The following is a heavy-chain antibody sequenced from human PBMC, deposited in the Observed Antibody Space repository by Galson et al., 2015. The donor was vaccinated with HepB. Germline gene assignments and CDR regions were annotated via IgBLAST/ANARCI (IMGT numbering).Heavy chain of an antibody. J-gene: IGHJ4*02. V-gene: IGHV1-18*04. D-gene: IGHD6-13*01. CDR2: ISAYNGNT. Sequence: SVKVSCKASGYTFTSYGISWVRQAPGQGLEWMGWISAYNGNTNYAQKLQGRVTMTTDTSTSTAYMELRSLRSDDTAVYYCARGGPSGIAAAGTYFDYWGQGTLVTVSS. CDR3: ARGGPSGIAAAGTYFDY. CDR1: GYTFTSYG.